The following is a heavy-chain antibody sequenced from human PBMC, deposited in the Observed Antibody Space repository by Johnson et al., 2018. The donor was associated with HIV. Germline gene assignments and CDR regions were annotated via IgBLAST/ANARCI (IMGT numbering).Heavy chain of an antibody. V-gene: IGHV3-74*01. J-gene: IGHJ3*02. Sequence: VQLVESGGGVVQPGRSLRLSCAASGFTFSSYWMHWVRQAPGKGLVWVSRINSDGSSTSYADSVKGRFTISRDNAKNTLYLQMNSLRAEDTAVYYCARDKGIAARPDAFDIWGQGTMVTVSS. D-gene: IGHD6-6*01. CDR3: ARDKGIAARPDAFDI. CDR1: GFTFSSYW. CDR2: INSDGSST.